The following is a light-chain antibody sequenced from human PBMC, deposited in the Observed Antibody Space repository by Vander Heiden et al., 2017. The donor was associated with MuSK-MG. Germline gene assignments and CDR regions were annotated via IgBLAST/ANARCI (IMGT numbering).Light chain of an antibody. CDR1: TSYVGVYHY. CDR2: DVS. V-gene: IGLV2-14*03. J-gene: IGLJ3*02. CDR3: SSDTTSNTVV. Sequence: SLLTLTTFVSRPPGHSITISCTGTTSYVGVYHYVTCYRQPPAKPPILMFYDVSRRPAGLSARFSGSKSGNAAFLTISALQTEDDADYYYSSDTTSNTVVFGGGTKLTVL.